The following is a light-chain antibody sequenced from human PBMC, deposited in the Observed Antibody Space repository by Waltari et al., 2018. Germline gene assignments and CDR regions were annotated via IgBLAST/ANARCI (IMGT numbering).Light chain of an antibody. CDR2: EVT. Sequence: QSALTQPASVSGSLGQSITISCTGTSSDVGGYTYVSWYQQHPGKAPKPMIYEVTNRPSGVSNRFSGSKSGNTASLTISGLQAEDEADYYCKSYTSSSTLLFGGGTKLTVL. CDR1: SSDVGGYTY. V-gene: IGLV2-14*01. J-gene: IGLJ2*01. CDR3: KSYTSSSTLL.